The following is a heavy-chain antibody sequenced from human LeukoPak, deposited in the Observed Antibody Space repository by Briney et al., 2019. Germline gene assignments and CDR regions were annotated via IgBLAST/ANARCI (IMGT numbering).Heavy chain of an antibody. Sequence: GGSLRLSCAASGFTFSNAWMSWVRQAPGKGLEWVGRVKSKTGGGTTDYAAPVKGRFTISRDDSKTTLYLQMHSLQTEDTAVYYCTSEGAWGSPFDYWGQGILVTVSS. J-gene: IGHJ4*02. CDR2: VKSKTGGGTT. V-gene: IGHV3-15*01. D-gene: IGHD3-16*01. CDR1: GFTFSNAW. CDR3: TSEGAWGSPFDY.